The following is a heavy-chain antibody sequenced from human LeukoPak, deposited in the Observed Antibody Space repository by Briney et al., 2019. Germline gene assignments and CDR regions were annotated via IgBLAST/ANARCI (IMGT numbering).Heavy chain of an antibody. CDR2: IKEDGTEK. CDR3: AKDRSITMVRGVIGAFDI. Sequence: GGSLRLSCAVSGFTFSTYWMTWVRQAPGKGLEWVANIKEDGTEKNYVDSVKGRFTISRDNAKNSLYLQMNSLRAEDTAVYYCAKDRSITMVRGVIGAFDIWDQGTMVTVSS. CDR1: GFTFSTYW. D-gene: IGHD3-10*01. V-gene: IGHV3-7*03. J-gene: IGHJ3*02.